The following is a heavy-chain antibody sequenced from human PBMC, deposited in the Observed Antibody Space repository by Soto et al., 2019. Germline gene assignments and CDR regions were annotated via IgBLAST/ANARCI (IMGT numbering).Heavy chain of an antibody. CDR3: VRGASLNFDY. D-gene: IGHD1-26*01. CDR1: GGTCVDHG. CDR2: VNWNGGST. V-gene: IGHV3-20*03. Sequence: PVGSLRLSYTAVGGTCVDHGVSWALQATGKGLEWVSGVNWNGGSTGYADSVKGRFTISRDNAKNSLYLQMNSLRAEDSAFYYCVRGASLNFDYWGQGTLVTGSS. J-gene: IGHJ4*02.